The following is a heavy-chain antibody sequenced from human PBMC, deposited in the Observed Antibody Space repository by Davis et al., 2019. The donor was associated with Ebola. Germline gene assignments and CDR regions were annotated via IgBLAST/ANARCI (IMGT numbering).Heavy chain of an antibody. CDR3: ARSVVGTGFDP. D-gene: IGHD2-15*01. V-gene: IGHV1-3*01. J-gene: IGHJ5*02. CDR1: GYTFSDYG. CDR2: INGGNGDT. Sequence: AASVKVSCKASGYTFSDYGVHWVRQAPGQGLEWMGWINGGNGDTKYSQTFQGRVTITRDTSTSTVYMELSSLRSEDTAVYYCARSVVGTGFDPWGQGTLVTVSS.